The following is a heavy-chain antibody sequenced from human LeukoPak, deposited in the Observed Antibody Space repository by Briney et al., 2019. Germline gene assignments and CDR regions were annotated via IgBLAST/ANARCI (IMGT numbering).Heavy chain of an antibody. D-gene: IGHD2-8*02. CDR1: GFNFNTYE. J-gene: IGHJ4*02. V-gene: IGHV3-48*03. Sequence: GGSLRLSCAASGFNFNTYEMNWVRQAPGKGLEWVSYISGSGTSIYYADSVKGRFTISRDNAENSLYLQMNSLRAEDTAVYSCARDGSTGSGYFDYWGQGTLIAVSS. CDR2: ISGSGTSI. CDR3: ARDGSTGSGYFDY.